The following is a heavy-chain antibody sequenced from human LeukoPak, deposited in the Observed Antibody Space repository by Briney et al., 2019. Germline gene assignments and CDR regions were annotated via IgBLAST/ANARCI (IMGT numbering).Heavy chain of an antibody. Sequence: PSETLSLTCTVSGGSLSSYYWSWIRQPPGKGLEWIGYIYYSGSTNYNPSLKSRVTISVDTSKNQFSLKLSSVTAADTAVYYCARGLGISLGFVDIVAFGWFDPWGQGTLVTVSS. CDR3: ARGLGISLGFVDIVAFGWFDP. CDR1: GGSLSSYY. CDR2: IYYSGST. D-gene: IGHD5-12*01. V-gene: IGHV4-59*01. J-gene: IGHJ5*02.